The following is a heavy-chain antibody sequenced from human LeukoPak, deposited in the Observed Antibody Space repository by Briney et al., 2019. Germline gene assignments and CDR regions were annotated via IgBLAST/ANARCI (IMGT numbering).Heavy chain of an antibody. CDR1: GFTFSDYY. J-gene: IGHJ6*03. Sequence: GGSLRLSCAASGFTFSDYYMSWIRQAPGKGLERVSGINWNGGSTGYVDSVKGRFTISRDNAKNSLYLQMNSLRAEDTAVYYCARASGYSYGFGSRGYYYYYMDVWGKGTTVTVSS. CDR3: ARASGYSYGFGSRGYYYYYMDV. CDR2: INWNGGST. V-gene: IGHV3-20*04. D-gene: IGHD5-18*01.